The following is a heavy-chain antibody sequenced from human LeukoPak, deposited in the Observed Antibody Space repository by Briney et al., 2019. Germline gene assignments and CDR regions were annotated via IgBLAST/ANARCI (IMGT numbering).Heavy chain of an antibody. J-gene: IGHJ4*02. V-gene: IGHV3-30*03. Sequence: QPGGSLRLSCAASGFTFSSYGMHWVRQAPGKGLEWVAVISYDGSNKYYADSVKGRFTISRDNAKKSLYLQVNSLRAEDTAVYHCAREGRESSGYDYWGQGTLVTVSS. D-gene: IGHD3-22*01. CDR2: ISYDGSNK. CDR1: GFTFSSYG. CDR3: AREGRESSGYDY.